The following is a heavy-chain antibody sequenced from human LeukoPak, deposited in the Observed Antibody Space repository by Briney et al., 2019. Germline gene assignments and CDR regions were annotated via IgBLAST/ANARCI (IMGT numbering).Heavy chain of an antibody. V-gene: IGHV4-59*08. CDR2: IYYSGNT. D-gene: IGHD5-12*01. Sequence: PSETLSLTCTVSGGSISSYYWSWIRQPPGKGLEWIGYIYYSGNTNYNPSLKSRVTISVDTSKNQFSLKLSSVTAADTAVYYCAGHGAGYSGYENFDYWGQGTLVTVSS. CDR3: AGHGAGYSGYENFDY. CDR1: GGSISSYY. J-gene: IGHJ4*02.